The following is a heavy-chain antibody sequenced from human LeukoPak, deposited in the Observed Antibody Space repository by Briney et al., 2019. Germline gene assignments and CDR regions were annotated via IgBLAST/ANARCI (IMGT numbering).Heavy chain of an antibody. CDR3: ARPLITMVRGYGMDV. J-gene: IGHJ6*02. CDR2: ISASGGST. CDR1: GFTFSSSA. Sequence: GGSLRLSCAASGFTFSSSAMSWVRQVPGKGLEWVSGISASGGSTSYADSVKGRFTISRDNSKDTLYLQMTSLRAEDTAVYYCARPLITMVRGYGMDVWGQGTTVAVSS. D-gene: IGHD3-10*01. V-gene: IGHV3-23*01.